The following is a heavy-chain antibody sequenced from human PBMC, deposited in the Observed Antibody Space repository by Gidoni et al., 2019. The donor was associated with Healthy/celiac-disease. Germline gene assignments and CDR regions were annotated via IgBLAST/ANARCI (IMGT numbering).Heavy chain of an antibody. CDR3: ARVLGRGYCSSTSCYSGRFDP. D-gene: IGHD2-2*01. CDR1: GAPISSSS. V-gene: IGHV4-4*07. Sequence: QVQLQESGPGLVKPSETLSLTCTVPGAPISSSSWSWIRQPAGKGLEWIGRIYTSGSTHYNPSLKSRVTMSVDTSKNQFSLKLSSVTAADTAVYYCARVLGRGYCSSTSCYSGRFDPWGQGTLVTVSS. CDR2: IYTSGST. J-gene: IGHJ5*02.